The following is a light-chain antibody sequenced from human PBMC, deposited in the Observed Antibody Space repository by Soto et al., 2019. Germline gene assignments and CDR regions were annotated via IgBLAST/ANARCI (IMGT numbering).Light chain of an antibody. CDR2: DAS. V-gene: IGKV3-11*01. J-gene: IGKJ3*01. Sequence: EIVLTQSPATLSLSPGERPTLSCRASQSVSSYLAWYQQKPAQAPRLLIYDASNRATGIPARFSGSGSGTDFTLTISSLEPEDCAFYYCQQRSNWPLFTVGPGTKVDIK. CDR1: QSVSSY. CDR3: QQRSNWPLFT.